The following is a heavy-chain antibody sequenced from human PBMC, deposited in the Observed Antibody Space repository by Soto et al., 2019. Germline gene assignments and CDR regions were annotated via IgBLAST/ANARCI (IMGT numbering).Heavy chain of an antibody. CDR1: GDSVSSNSAA. CDR2: TYYRSKWYN. V-gene: IGHV6-1*01. J-gene: IGHJ6*02. Sequence: SQTLSLTCAISGDSVSSNSAAWNWIRQSPSRGLEWLGRTYYRSKWYNDYAVSVKSRITINPDTSKNQFSLQLNSVTPEDTAVYYCARVLTEEAYYYYYGMDVWGQGTTVTVSS. D-gene: IGHD7-27*01. CDR3: ARVLTEEAYYYYYGMDV.